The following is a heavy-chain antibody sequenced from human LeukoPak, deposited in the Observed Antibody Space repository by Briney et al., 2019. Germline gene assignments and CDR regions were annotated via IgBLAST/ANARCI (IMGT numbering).Heavy chain of an antibody. V-gene: IGHV4-59*01. J-gene: IGHJ4*02. CDR3: ARGGAAAGTFDY. CDR2: IYYSGST. Sequence: KPSETLSLTCTVSGGSISHYFWSWIRQPPGKPLEWIGYIYYSGSTNYNPSLKSRVTISVDTSKNQFSLKLSSVTAADTAVYYCARGGAAAGTFDYWGQGTLVTVSS. D-gene: IGHD6-13*01. CDR1: GGSISHYF.